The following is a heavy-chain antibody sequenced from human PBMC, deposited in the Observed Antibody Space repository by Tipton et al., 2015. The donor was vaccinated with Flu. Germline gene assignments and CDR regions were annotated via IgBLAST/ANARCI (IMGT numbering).Heavy chain of an antibody. CDR2: IYDSGNT. D-gene: IGHD1-14*01. CDR1: GDSINRLY. Sequence: LRLSCIVSGDSINRLYWSWIRQPPGKALEWIGHIYDSGNTDYSPSLKRRVTISLDTSKNQFSLKLNSVTAADTAVYYCAREFNRSFDFWGQGLLVTVSS. J-gene: IGHJ4*02. V-gene: IGHV4-59*11. CDR3: AREFNRSFDF.